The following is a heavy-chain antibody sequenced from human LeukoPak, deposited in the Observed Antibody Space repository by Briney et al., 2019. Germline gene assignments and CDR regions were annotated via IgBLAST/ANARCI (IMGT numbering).Heavy chain of an antibody. Sequence: SETLSLTCAVYGESFSPHYWSWIRQPPGKGLEWIAEINHSGNTNYNPSLKSRVTIATSKNEFSLKLSSVTAADTAVYYCARLTSSWYQDWYFDLWGRGTLVTVSS. CDR1: GESFSPHY. J-gene: IGHJ2*01. CDR2: INHSGNT. CDR3: ARLTSSWYQDWYFDL. D-gene: IGHD6-13*01. V-gene: IGHV4-34*01.